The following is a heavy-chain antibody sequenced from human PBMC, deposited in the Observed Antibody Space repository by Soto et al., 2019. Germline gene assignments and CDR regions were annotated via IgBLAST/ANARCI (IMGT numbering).Heavy chain of an antibody. CDR2: ISVAGTA. D-gene: IGHD5-12*01. CDR3: ARAVRSGYNYYYNNGMDV. V-gene: IGHV3-53*01. Sequence: GGSLRLSCAASGFTVTSNYITWVRQATGKGLEWVSVISVAGTAHYAESVKGRVTATRDKSENNVDVQMDSLRAEDTAVYYCARAVRSGYNYYYNNGMDVWGQGTTVTVSS. J-gene: IGHJ6*02. CDR1: GFTVTSNY.